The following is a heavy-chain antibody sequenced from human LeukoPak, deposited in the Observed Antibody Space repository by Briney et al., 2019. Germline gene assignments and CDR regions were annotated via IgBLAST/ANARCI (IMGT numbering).Heavy chain of an antibody. CDR1: GGSISTYY. CDR2: IYPSGSS. J-gene: IGHJ3*02. Sequence: SETLSLTCTVSGGSISTYYWSWIRQPAGKGLEWIGRIYPSGSSNYNPSLKSRVTMSVDTSKNKSSLKLNSVTAGDTAVHFCARRRYCTSTSCSGGDAFDIWGQGTMVTVSS. D-gene: IGHD2-2*01. CDR3: ARRRYCTSTSCSGGDAFDI. V-gene: IGHV4-4*07.